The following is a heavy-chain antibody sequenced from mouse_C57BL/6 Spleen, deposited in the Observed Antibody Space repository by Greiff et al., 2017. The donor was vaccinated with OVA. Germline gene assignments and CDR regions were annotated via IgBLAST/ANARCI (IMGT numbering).Heavy chain of an antibody. CDR3: ARHEEAYSNYGFYYAMDY. V-gene: IGHV1-62-2*01. CDR2: FYPGSGSI. Sequence: QVQLKQSGAELVKPGASVKLSCKASGYTFTEYTIHWVKQRSGQGLEWIGWFYPGSGSIKYNEKFKDKATLTADKSSSTVYMELSRLTSEDSAVYFCARHEEAYSNYGFYYAMDYWGQGTSVTVSS. D-gene: IGHD2-5*01. J-gene: IGHJ4*01. CDR1: GYTFTEYT.